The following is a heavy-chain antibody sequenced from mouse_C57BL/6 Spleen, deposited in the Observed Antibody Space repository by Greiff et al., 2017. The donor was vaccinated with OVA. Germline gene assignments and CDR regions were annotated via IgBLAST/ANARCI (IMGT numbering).Heavy chain of an antibody. D-gene: IGHD3-2*02. V-gene: IGHV5-4*03. CDR2: ISDGGSYT. Sequence: EVMLVESGGGLVKPGGSLKLSCAASGFTFSSYAMSWVRQTPEKRLEWVATISDGGSYTYYPDNVKGRFTISRDNAKNNLYLQMSHLKSEDTAMYYCARREDSSGYSFAYWGQGTLVTVSA. CDR3: ARREDSSGYSFAY. CDR1: GFTFSSYA. J-gene: IGHJ3*01.